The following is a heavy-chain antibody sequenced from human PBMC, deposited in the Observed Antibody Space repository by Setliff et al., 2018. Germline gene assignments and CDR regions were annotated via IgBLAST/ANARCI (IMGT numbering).Heavy chain of an antibody. V-gene: IGHV1-18*04. Sequence: RASVKVSCKASGYTLTNYYMHWVRQAPGQGLEWMGWISTRNDDTGYAQKFKGRVTLTTDTSTNTAYMELRSLRSDDTAVYYCARRSGDRGMTTGWPDDFDYWGRGTLVTVSS. J-gene: IGHJ4*01. D-gene: IGHD4-17*01. CDR3: ARRSGDRGMTTGWPDDFDY. CDR2: ISTRNDDT. CDR1: GYTLTNYY.